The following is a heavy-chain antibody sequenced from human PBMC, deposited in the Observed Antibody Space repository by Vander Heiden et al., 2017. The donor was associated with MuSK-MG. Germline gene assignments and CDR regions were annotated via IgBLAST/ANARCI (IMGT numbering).Heavy chain of an antibody. J-gene: IGHJ4*02. CDR2: NSGGGCRT. CDR1: GFNFSTFA. D-gene: IGHD3-10*01. CDR3: AKGYGSGSYRYYFDY. V-gene: IGHV3-23*01. Sequence: EVQLLESGGGLVQPGGSLRLSCAASGFNFSTFAMSWVRQAPGKGLEWVSANSGGGCRTYEAHSVKGRFTISRDNSKNTLYLQMNSLRAEDTAVYYCAKGYGSGSYRYYFDYWGQGTLVTVSS.